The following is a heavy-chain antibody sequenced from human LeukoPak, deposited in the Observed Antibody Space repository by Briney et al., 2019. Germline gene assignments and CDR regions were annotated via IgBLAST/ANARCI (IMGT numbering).Heavy chain of an antibody. Sequence: GGSLRLSCAASEFTFSRYWMYWVRQAPGKGLVWVSRINGDGSRTNYADSVKGRFTISRDNAKNMLYLQMNSLIAEDTALYYCTRDAYSSFDSWGQGTLVTVSS. V-gene: IGHV3-74*01. D-gene: IGHD6-19*01. J-gene: IGHJ4*02. CDR2: INGDGSRT. CDR3: TRDAYSSFDS. CDR1: EFTFSRYW.